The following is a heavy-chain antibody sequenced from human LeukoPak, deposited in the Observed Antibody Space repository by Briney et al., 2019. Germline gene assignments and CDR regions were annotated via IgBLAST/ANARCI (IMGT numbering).Heavy chain of an antibody. CDR3: ARHSSGWYILFDY. V-gene: IGHV4-59*08. CDR1: GGSISSYY. Sequence: SETLSLTCTVSGGSISSYYWSWIRQPPGKALECIGYNYYSGSTNYNPSLKSRVTISVDTSKNQFSLKLSSVTAADTAVYYCARHSSGWYILFDYWGQGTLVTVSS. D-gene: IGHD6-19*01. J-gene: IGHJ4*02. CDR2: NYYSGST.